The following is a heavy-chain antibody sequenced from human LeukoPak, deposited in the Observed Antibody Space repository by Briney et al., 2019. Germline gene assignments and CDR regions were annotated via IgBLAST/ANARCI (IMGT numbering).Heavy chain of an antibody. J-gene: IGHJ6*03. CDR2: ISGSGGST. D-gene: IGHD5-12*01. CDR3: ARGSGYNFGYYFYYMDV. Sequence: GGSLRLSCAASGFTFSSYGMSWVRQAPGKGLEWVSAISGSGGSTYYADSVKGRFTISRDNSKNILYLQMNSLRAEDTAVYYCARGSGYNFGYYFYYMDVWGKGTTVTISS. V-gene: IGHV3-23*01. CDR1: GFTFSSYG.